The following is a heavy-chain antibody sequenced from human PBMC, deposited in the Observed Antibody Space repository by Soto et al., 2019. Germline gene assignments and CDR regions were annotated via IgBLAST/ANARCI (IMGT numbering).Heavy chain of an antibody. V-gene: IGHV1-69*02. CDR3: ARAASWVGDLPFDY. Sequence: QVQLVQSGAEVKKPGSSVKVSCKASGGTFSSYTISWVRQAPGQGLEWMGRIIPILGIANYAQKFQSRVTITADKSTSTAYMELGSLRSDDTAVYYCARAASWVGDLPFDYWGQGTLVTVSS. J-gene: IGHJ4*02. CDR1: GGTFSSYT. CDR2: IIPILGIA. D-gene: IGHD3-16*01.